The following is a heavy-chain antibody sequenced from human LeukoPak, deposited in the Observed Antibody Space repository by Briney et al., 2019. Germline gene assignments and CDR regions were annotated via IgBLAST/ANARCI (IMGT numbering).Heavy chain of an antibody. D-gene: IGHD2-2*01. J-gene: IGHJ4*02. CDR2: IYYSGNT. CDR1: GGSISSGDYY. CDR3: ARGTSLSHGGLVY. V-gene: IGHV4-30-4*01. Sequence: TLSLTCTVSGGSISSGDYYWSWLRQPPGKGLEWIGYIYYSGNTYYNPSLKSRVTVPVDTSKNQFSLKLSAVTAADTAVYYCARGTSLSHGGLVYWGQGTLVTVSS.